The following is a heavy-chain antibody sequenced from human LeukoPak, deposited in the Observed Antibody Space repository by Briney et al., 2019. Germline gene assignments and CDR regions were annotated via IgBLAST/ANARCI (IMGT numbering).Heavy chain of an antibody. J-gene: IGHJ6*03. Sequence: PGGSLRLSCAASGFTFSSYGMHWVRQAPGKGLEWVAFIRYDGSNKYYADSVKGRFTISRDNSKNTLYLQMNSLRAEDTAVYYCAKDLQFRGGYGFWSGLGLATAMDVWGKGTTVTVSS. CDR2: IRYDGSNK. CDR3: AKDLQFRGGYGFWSGLGLATAMDV. D-gene: IGHD3-3*01. V-gene: IGHV3-30*02. CDR1: GFTFSSYG.